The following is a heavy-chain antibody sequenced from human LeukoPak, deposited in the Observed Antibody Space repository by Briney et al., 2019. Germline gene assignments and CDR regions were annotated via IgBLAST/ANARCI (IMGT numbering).Heavy chain of an antibody. V-gene: IGHV4-39*01. CDR2: IYYSGST. D-gene: IGHD3-3*01. J-gene: IGHJ5*02. CDR1: GGSISSSSYY. Sequence: PSETLSLTCTVSGGSISSSSYYWGWIRQPPGKGLERIGSIYYSGSTYYNPSLKSRVTISVDTSKNQFSLKLSSVTAADTAVYYCARQGITIFGPFDPWGQGTLVTVSS. CDR3: ARQGITIFGPFDP.